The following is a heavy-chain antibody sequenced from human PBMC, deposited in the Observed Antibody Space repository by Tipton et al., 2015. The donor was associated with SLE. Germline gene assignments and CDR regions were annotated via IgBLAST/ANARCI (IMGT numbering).Heavy chain of an antibody. CDR3: ARGTAEAYYDSSGLGYFDY. CDR1: GGSISSSSYY. V-gene: IGHV4-61*05. J-gene: IGHJ4*02. Sequence: TLSLTCTVSGGSISSSSYYWGWIRQPPGKGLEWIGYIYYSGSTNYNPSLKSRVTISVDTSKNQFSLKLSSVTAADTAVYYCARGTAEAYYDSSGLGYFDYWGQGTLVTVSS. CDR2: IYYSGST. D-gene: IGHD3-22*01.